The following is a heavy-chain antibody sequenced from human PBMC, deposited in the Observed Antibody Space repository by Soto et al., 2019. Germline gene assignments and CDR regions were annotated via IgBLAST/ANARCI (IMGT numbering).Heavy chain of an antibody. D-gene: IGHD3-10*01. J-gene: IGHJ4*02. CDR3: AVPSGSFYLRLNY. Sequence: GSLRLSCAASGLAFNNYDVAWVHQAPGKGLEWLSVISGSGGSTYYADSVKGRFTISRDNSEKTIFLQMNSLRAEDTAIYYWAVPSGSFYLRLNYWGQGTLVTGSS. CDR1: GLAFNNYD. CDR2: ISGSGGST. V-gene: IGHV3-23*01.